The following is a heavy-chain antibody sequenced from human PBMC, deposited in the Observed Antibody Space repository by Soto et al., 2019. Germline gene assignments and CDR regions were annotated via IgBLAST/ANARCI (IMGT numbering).Heavy chain of an antibody. CDR3: TTDSYITPIIVRSDY. Sequence: GGSLRLSCAASGFTFSNAWINWVRQAPGKGLEWVGRVKSKNDGGTTDFAAPVKGRFAISRDDSKNMVYLEMNSLQTEDTAIYYCTTDSYITPIIVRSDYWGHGTLVTSPQ. CDR1: GFTFSNAW. V-gene: IGHV3-15*07. J-gene: IGHJ4*01. D-gene: IGHD3-10*01. CDR2: VKSKNDGGTT.